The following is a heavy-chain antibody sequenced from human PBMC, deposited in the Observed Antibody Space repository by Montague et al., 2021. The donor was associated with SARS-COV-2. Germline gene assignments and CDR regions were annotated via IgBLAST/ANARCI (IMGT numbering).Heavy chain of an antibody. CDR2: IYYSGST. D-gene: IGHD3-22*01. J-gene: IGHJ2*01. V-gene: IGHV4-31*03. CDR3: ARSPEPMIILIVTSLNWYFDL. Sequence: TRSLTCTVSGGSISSGGYYWSWIRQHPGKGLEWNGYIYYSGSTYYNPYLKSRVTISVDTYMNQFSLKMSSVTAADTAVYYCARSPEPMIILIVTSLNWYFDLWGRGTLVTVSS. CDR1: GGSISSGGYY.